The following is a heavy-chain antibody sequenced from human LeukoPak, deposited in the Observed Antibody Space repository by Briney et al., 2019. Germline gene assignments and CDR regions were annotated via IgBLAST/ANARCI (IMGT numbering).Heavy chain of an antibody. CDR2: IYYSGST. CDR3: ARGSHSMGNAFDI. CDR1: GGSISSGDYY. V-gene: IGHV4-30-4*08. D-gene: IGHD2/OR15-2a*01. Sequence: PSETLSLTCTVSGGSISSGDYYWSWIRQPPGKGLEWIGYIYYSGSTYYNPSLKSRVTISVDTSKNQFSLKLSSVTAADTAVYYCARGSHSMGNAFDIWGQGTMVTVSS. J-gene: IGHJ3*02.